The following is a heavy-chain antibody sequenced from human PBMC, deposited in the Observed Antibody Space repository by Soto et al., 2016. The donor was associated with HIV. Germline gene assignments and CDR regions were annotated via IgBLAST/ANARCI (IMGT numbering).Heavy chain of an antibody. CDR2: IRTKGNNYAT. J-gene: IGHJ6*03. CDR1: GFIFSDSA. V-gene: IGHV3-73*01. CDR3: ARDPYYHYMDV. Sequence: EVQLVESGGGLVQPGGSLKLSCAASGFIFSDSAIHWVRQAPGKGLEWGGHIRTKGNNYATAFSASVKGRFTISRDDSKNTAYLQMNSLKTEDTAVYYCARDPYYHYMDVWGKGTTVTVSS.